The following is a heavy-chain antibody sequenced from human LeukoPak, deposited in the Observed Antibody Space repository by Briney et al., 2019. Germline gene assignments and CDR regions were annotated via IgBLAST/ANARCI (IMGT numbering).Heavy chain of an antibody. CDR1: GFTFRSYA. D-gene: IGHD6-13*01. CDR2: ISGSGGST. V-gene: IGHV3-23*01. J-gene: IGHJ4*02. CDR3: AKDFHSSSWYYFDY. Sequence: TGGSLRLSCAASGFTFRSYAMSWVRQAPGKGLEWVSAISGSGGSTYYADSVKGRFTISRDNSKNTLYLQMNSLRAEDTAVYYCAKDFHSSSWYYFDYWGQGTLVTVSS.